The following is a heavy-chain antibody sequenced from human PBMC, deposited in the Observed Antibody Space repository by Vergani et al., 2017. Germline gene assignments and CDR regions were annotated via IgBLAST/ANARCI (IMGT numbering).Heavy chain of an antibody. CDR2: IYTSGST. V-gene: IGHV4-61*02. CDR3: ARESVDTAMVINY. J-gene: IGHJ4*02. D-gene: IGHD5-18*01. Sequence: QVQLQESGPGLVKPSQTLSLTCTVSGGPISSGSYYWSWIRQPAGKGLEWIERIYTSGSTNYKPSLKSRVTISVDTSKNQFSRKLSSVTAADTAVYYCARESVDTAMVINYWGQGTLVTVSS. CDR1: GGPISSGSYY.